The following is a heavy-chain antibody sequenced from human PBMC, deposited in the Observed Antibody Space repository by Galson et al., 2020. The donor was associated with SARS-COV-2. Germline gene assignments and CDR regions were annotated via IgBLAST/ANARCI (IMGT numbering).Heavy chain of an antibody. V-gene: IGHV3-23*01. CDR3: AKDYDVLTGPI. J-gene: IGHJ4*02. Sequence: KGLDWVSAISAGGDSAHYADSVKGRFTISRDNSRNTLFLQMNSLRAEDTAVYYCAKDYDVLTGPIWGQGTLVTVAS. CDR2: ISAGGDSA. D-gene: IGHD3-9*01.